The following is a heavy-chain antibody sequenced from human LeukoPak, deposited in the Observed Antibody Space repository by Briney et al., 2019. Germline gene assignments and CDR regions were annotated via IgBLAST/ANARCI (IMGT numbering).Heavy chain of an antibody. V-gene: IGHV4-31*03. CDR2: IYYSGST. Sequence: SQTLSLTCTVSGGSIGSGGYYWSWIRQHPGKGLEWIGYIYYSGSTYYNPSLKSRVTISVDTSKNQFSLKLSSVTAADTAVYYCARGTSSSWYSNYYYYGMDVWGQGTTVTVSS. J-gene: IGHJ6*02. CDR1: GGSIGSGGYY. CDR3: ARGTSSSWYSNYYYYGMDV. D-gene: IGHD6-13*01.